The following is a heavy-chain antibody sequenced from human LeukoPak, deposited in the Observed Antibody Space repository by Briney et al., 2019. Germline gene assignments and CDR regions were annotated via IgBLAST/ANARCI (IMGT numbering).Heavy chain of an antibody. CDR1: GFIFSSYA. CDR3: ASTPAVWRSFDY. V-gene: IGHV3-23*01. Sequence: PGGSLRLSCAASGFIFSSYAMSWVRQAPGKGLEWVSTVSDSGGNTYYADSVKGRFTISRDNSKNTLYLQMNSLRAEDTAVYYCASTPAVWRSFDYWGQGALVTVSS. CDR2: VSDSGGNT. D-gene: IGHD3-16*01. J-gene: IGHJ4*02.